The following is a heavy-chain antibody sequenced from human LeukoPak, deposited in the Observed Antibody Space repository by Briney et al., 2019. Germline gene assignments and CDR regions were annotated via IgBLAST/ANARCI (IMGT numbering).Heavy chain of an antibody. CDR3: AKRITGTDHAFDI. J-gene: IGHJ3*02. CDR1: GFTFSSSP. D-gene: IGHD1-20*01. CDR2: IGGSGDTT. V-gene: IGHV3-23*01. Sequence: GGSLRLSCAASGFTFSSSPMSWVRQAPGRGLEWVSAIGGSGDTTYYADSVKGRFTISRDNSKNTLYLQMNSLRAEDTAVYYCAKRITGTDHAFDIWGQGTVVAVSS.